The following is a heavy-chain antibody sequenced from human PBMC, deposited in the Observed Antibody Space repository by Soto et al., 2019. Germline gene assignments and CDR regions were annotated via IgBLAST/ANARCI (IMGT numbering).Heavy chain of an antibody. Sequence: ASVKVSSKASVGTFSTYAITWGGQAPGQGLEWMGGIIPICGTANYAQKGQSKVTITADESTSTANMELSSLRSEDTAVYYCARANSMNTYRQVLRSYYGMDVWGQGTTVTVSS. CDR1: VGTFSTYA. CDR2: IIPICGTA. CDR3: ARANSMNTYRQVLRSYYGMDV. D-gene: IGHD5-12*01. J-gene: IGHJ6*02. V-gene: IGHV1-69*13.